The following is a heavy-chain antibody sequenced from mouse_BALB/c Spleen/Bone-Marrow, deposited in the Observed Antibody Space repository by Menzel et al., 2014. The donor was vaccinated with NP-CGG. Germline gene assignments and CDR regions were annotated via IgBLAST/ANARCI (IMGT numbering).Heavy chain of an antibody. D-gene: IGHD1-1*01. Sequence: EVQRVESRGGLVKPGGSLKLSCAASGFAFSSYDMSWVRQTPEKRLEWVAYISSGGGSTYYPDTVKGRFTISRDNAKNTLYLQMSSLKSEDTAMYYCARPLYYYGSSPFYAMDYWGQGTSVTVSS. CDR2: ISSGGGST. CDR3: ARPLYYYGSSPFYAMDY. CDR1: GFAFSSYD. V-gene: IGHV5-12-1*01. J-gene: IGHJ4*01.